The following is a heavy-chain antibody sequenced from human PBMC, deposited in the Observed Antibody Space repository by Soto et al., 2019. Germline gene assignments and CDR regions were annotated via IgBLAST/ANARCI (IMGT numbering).Heavy chain of an antibody. CDR2: IYPGDSDT. D-gene: IGHD2-21*01. CDR1: GYTFTDYW. J-gene: IGHJ6*02. CDR3: ARNIRNCRYYYHAMDV. V-gene: IGHV5-51*01. Sequence: GESLKISCKGSGYTFTDYWIGWVRQLPGKGLEWMGIIYPGDSDTRYSPSFQGHVTITVDKSTSTAYLQWNTLKASETAMYYCARNIRNCRYYYHAMDVWGQGTTVTVSS.